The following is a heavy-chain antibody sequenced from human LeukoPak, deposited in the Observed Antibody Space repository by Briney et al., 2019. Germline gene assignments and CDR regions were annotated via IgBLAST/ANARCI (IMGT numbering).Heavy chain of an antibody. CDR2: ISAYNGNT. CDR1: GYTFTSYG. CDR3: ARVHALDKLGQPYYYYGMDV. Sequence: ASVKVSCKASGYTFTSYGISWVRQAPGQGLEWMGWISAYNGNTNYAQKLQGRVTMTTDTSTSTAYMELRSLRSDDTAAYYCARVHALDKLGQPYYYYGMDVWGQGTTVTVSS. D-gene: IGHD3/OR15-3a*01. J-gene: IGHJ6*02. V-gene: IGHV1-18*01.